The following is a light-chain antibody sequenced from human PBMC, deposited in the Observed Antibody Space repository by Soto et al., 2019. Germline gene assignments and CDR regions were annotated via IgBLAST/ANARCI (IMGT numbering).Light chain of an antibody. CDR2: GAS. CDR1: QSVSSSY. V-gene: IGKV3-20*01. J-gene: IGKJ1*01. CDR3: QKYGSSPQT. Sequence: EIVLTQSPGTLSLSPGESATLSCRASQSVSSSYLAWYQQKTGQAPRLLIYGASSRATGIPDRFSGSGSGTDLTLTISRLEPEDFAVYYCQKYGSSPQTCGQGTKVDIK.